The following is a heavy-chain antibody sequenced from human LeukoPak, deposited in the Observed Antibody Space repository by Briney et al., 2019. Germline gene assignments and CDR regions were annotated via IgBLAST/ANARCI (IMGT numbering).Heavy chain of an antibody. V-gene: IGHV4-59*01. J-gene: IGHJ1*01. CDR3: ARLYYDSSGYYFQH. Sequence: PSETLSLTCTVSGGSISSYYWSWIRQPPGKGLEWIGYIYYSGSTDYIPSLKSRVTISVDTSKNQFSLKLSSVTAADTAVYYCARLYYDSSGYYFQHWGQGTLVTVSA. CDR1: GGSISSYY. D-gene: IGHD3-22*01. CDR2: IYYSGST.